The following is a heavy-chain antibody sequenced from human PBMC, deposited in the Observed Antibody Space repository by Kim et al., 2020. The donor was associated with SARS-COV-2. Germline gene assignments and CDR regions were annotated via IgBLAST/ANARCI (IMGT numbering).Heavy chain of an antibody. D-gene: IGHD3-9*01. CDR1: GGSISSGDYY. Sequence: SETLSLTCTVSGGSISSGDYYWSWIRQPPGKGLEWIGYIYYSGSTYYNPSLKSRVTISVDTSKNQFSLKLSSVTAADTAVYYCARATYYDILTGYYIFGYYYYYMDVWGKGTTVTVSS. J-gene: IGHJ6*03. V-gene: IGHV4-30-4*01. CDR2: IYYSGST. CDR3: ARATYYDILTGYYIFGYYYYYMDV.